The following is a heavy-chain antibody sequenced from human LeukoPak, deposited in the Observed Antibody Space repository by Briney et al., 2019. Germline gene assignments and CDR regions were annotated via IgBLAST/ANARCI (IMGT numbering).Heavy chain of an antibody. CDR2: INHSGST. CDR3: ARGALAVAVDY. J-gene: IGHJ4*02. Sequence: PSETLSPTCAVYGGSFSGYYWSWIRQPLGKGLEWIGDINHSGSTNYNPSLKSRVTISVDTSKNQFSLKLSAVTAADTAVYYCARGALAVAVDYWGQGTLVTVSS. V-gene: IGHV4-34*01. CDR1: GGSFSGYY. D-gene: IGHD6-19*01.